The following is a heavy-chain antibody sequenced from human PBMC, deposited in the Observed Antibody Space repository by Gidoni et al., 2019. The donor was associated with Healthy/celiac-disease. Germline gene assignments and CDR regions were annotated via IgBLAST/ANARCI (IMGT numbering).Heavy chain of an antibody. J-gene: IGHJ4*02. CDR1: GFTFSSYG. CDR2: IWYDGSNK. CDR3: ARERLEGSKYYFDY. D-gene: IGHD3-3*01. Sequence: QVQLVESGGGVVQPGRSLRLSCAASGFTFSSYGMHWVRQAPGKGLEWGAVIWYDGSNKYYADSVKGRFTISRDNSKNTLYLQMNSLRAEDTAVYYCARERLEGSKYYFDYWGQGTLVTVSS. V-gene: IGHV3-33*01.